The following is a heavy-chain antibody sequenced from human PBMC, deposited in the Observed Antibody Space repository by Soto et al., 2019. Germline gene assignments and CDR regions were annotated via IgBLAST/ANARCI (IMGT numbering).Heavy chain of an antibody. CDR1: GFTFNSYF. CDR2: ISGGGGAK. D-gene: IGHD7-27*01. Sequence: GGSLRLSCTASGFTFNSYFMSWVRQAPGEGLEWISAISGGGGAKYYSDSVKGRFTISRDNSNNTPYLQRKSLRADDTAVYYCAKSLTASNFRLDVWGHGTRVTVSS. CDR3: AKSLTASNFRLDV. J-gene: IGHJ6*02. V-gene: IGHV3-23*01.